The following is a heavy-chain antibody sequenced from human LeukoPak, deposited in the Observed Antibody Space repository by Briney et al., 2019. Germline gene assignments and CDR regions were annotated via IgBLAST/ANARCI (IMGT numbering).Heavy chain of an antibody. D-gene: IGHD3-9*01. V-gene: IGHV4-34*01. J-gene: IGHJ4*02. Sequence: SETVSLTCAVYGGSFSGYYWSWIRQPPGKGLEWIGEINHSGSTNYNPSLKSRVTISGDTSKKQFSLKLSSVTAADTAVYYCARGPQTYYDILTGLSFWGQGTLVTVSS. CDR3: ARGPQTYYDILTGLSF. CDR2: INHSGST. CDR1: GGSFSGYY.